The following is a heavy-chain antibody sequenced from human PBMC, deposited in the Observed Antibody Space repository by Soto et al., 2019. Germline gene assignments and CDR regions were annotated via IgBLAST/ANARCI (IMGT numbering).Heavy chain of an antibody. CDR1: GYTFTSYD. J-gene: IGHJ5*02. Sequence: GPVKVSCNASGYTFTSYDINWVRQATGQGLEWMGWMNPNSGNTGYAQKFQGRVTMTRNTSISTAYMELSSLRSEDTAVYYCARGSPSTIFGLVIHNWFDPWGQGTLVTVS. CDR3: ARGSPSTIFGLVIHNWFDP. CDR2: MNPNSGNT. D-gene: IGHD3-3*01. V-gene: IGHV1-8*01.